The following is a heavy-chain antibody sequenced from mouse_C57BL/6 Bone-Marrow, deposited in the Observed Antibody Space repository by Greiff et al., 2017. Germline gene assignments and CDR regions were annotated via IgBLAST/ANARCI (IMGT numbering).Heavy chain of an antibody. CDR2: IDPSDSYT. CDR3: ARYGYDGAWFAY. V-gene: IGHV1-50*01. D-gene: IGHD2-2*01. J-gene: IGHJ3*01. CDR1: GYTFTSYW. Sequence: QVQLQQPGAELVKPGASVKLSCKASGYTFTSYWMQWVNPRPGQGLEWIGEIDPSDSYTNYNQKFKGKATLTVDTSSSTAYMQLRSLTSEDSAVYYCARYGYDGAWFAYWGQGTLVTVSA.